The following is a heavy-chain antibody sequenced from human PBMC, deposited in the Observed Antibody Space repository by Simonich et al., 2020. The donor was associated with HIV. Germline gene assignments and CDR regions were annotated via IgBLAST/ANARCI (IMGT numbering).Heavy chain of an antibody. J-gene: IGHJ4*02. CDR2: THPGHSDN. Sequence: EVQLVQSGAEVKKPGESLTISCKGSGYSFTSYWMGWVRQMPGKGLEWMGITHPGHSDNRNSPALQSQVTNSADKSISTAYLQGRSLKASDTAMYYCVRHGSWYGGYYFDYWGQGTLVTVSS. CDR3: VRHGSWYGGYYFDY. CDR1: GYSFTSYW. V-gene: IGHV5-51*01. D-gene: IGHD6-13*01.